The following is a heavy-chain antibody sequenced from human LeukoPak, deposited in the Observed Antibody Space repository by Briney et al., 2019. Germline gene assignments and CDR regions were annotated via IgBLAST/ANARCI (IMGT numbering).Heavy chain of an antibody. J-gene: IGHJ4*02. V-gene: IGHV1-3*01. CDR3: TRDNRRDGYNYDY. CDR2: INAANGNT. D-gene: IGHD5-24*01. CDR1: GYTFTNYV. Sequence: ASVKVSCKTSGYTFTNYVMHWVRQAPGQRLEWMGWINAANGNTKYSQKFQDRVTITRDTSANTAYMELRSLRSDDTAVYYCTRDNRRDGYNYDYWGQGTLVTVSS.